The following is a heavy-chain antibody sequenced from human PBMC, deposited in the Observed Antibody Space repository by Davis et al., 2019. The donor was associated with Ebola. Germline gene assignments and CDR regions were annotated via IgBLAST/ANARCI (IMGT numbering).Heavy chain of an antibody. V-gene: IGHV4-39*01. Sequence: PSETLSLTCTVSGGSISGSSYYWGWIRQPPGKGLEWIGSIYYSGSTYYNPSLKSRVTISVDTSKNQFSLKLSSVTAADTAVYYCASDLSGYYSWGQGTLVTVSS. CDR2: IYYSGST. CDR1: GGSISGSSYY. J-gene: IGHJ5*02. CDR3: ASDLSGYYS. D-gene: IGHD3-22*01.